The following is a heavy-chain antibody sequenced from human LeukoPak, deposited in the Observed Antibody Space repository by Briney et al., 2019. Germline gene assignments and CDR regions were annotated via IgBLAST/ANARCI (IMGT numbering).Heavy chain of an antibody. Sequence: PGGSLRLSCAASGFTFSSYAMSWVRQAPGKGLEWVSVMYSGGSTYYADSVKGRFTISRDNSKNTLYLQINSLRAEDTAVYYCARDLKNDYWGQGTLVTVSS. CDR1: GFTFSSYA. CDR3: ARDLKNDY. V-gene: IGHV3-53*01. D-gene: IGHD3-9*01. J-gene: IGHJ4*02. CDR2: MYSGGST.